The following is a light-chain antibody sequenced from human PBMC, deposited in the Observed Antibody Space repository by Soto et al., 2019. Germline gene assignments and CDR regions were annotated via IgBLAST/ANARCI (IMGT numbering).Light chain of an antibody. Sequence: DIQMTQSPSSLSASVGDRVTITCRASQRISNYLNWYQQKPGKAPKLLIYAASSLQSGVPSRFSGSGFGTDFTLTISSLQPEDFATYYCQQSEVFGQGTKVDIK. J-gene: IGKJ1*01. CDR2: AAS. CDR3: QQSEV. CDR1: QRISNY. V-gene: IGKV1-39*01.